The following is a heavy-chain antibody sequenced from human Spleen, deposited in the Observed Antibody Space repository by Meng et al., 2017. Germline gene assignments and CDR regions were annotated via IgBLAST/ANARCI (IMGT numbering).Heavy chain of an antibody. J-gene: IGHJ1*01. Sequence: GESLKISCAASGFTFGDCAIHWVRQASGKGLEWVGLIERAPNNYATAYAASVKGRFTISRDDSTNTAFLQMNSLNTEDTAVYYCARVDYGGKRGPPHVGYFLHWGQGILVTISS. D-gene: IGHD4-23*01. CDR3: ARVDYGGKRGPPHVGYFLH. CDR2: IERAPNNYAT. V-gene: IGHV3-73*01. CDR1: GFTFGDCA.